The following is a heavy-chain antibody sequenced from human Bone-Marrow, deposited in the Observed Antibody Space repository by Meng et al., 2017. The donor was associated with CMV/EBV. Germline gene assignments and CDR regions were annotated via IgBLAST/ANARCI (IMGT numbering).Heavy chain of an antibody. CDR1: GFTFSSYG. CDR2: IRYDGSNK. Sequence: GASLKISCAASGFTFSSYGMHWVRQAPGKGLEWVAFIRYDGSNKYYADSVKGRFTISRDNSKNTLYLQMNSLRAEDTAVYYCARDLTNGMDVWGQGTTVTVSS. CDR3: ARDLTNGMDV. V-gene: IGHV3-30*02. J-gene: IGHJ6*02. D-gene: IGHD3-9*01.